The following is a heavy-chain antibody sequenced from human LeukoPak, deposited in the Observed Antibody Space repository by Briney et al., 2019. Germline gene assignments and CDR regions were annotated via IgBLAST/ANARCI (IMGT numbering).Heavy chain of an antibody. CDR3: AKNRGANYYNYYMDV. D-gene: IGHD4/OR15-4a*01. Sequence: GGSLRLSCAASGFTFSSYSMNWVRQAPGKGLEWLSTIGGGGRDTFYADSVKGRFTVSRDNSKNTLYLQMSSLRAEDTAVYFCAKNRGANYYNYYMDVWGKGTTVTVSS. CDR1: GFTFSSYS. J-gene: IGHJ6*03. CDR2: IGGGGRDT. V-gene: IGHV3-23*01.